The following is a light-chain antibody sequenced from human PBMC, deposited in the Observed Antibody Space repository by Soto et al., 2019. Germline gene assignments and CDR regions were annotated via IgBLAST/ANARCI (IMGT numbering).Light chain of an antibody. Sequence: EIVLTQSPGTLSLSPGERATLSCRASQSVSKNNLTWYQQKPGQAPRLLIHGATTRATGIPARFSGCGSGTDFTLTISSLEPEDFAVYYCQQYNNWPRTFGQGTKVDIK. CDR1: QSVSKNN. CDR3: QQYNNWPRT. J-gene: IGKJ1*01. CDR2: GAT. V-gene: IGKV3-20*01.